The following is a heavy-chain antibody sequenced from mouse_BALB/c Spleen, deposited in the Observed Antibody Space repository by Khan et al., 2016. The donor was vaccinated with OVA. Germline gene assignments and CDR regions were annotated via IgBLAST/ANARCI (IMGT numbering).Heavy chain of an antibody. CDR3: TRRISYFALDY. D-gene: IGHD2-4*01. V-gene: IGHV9-3-1*01. CDR2: INTYTGEP. CDR1: GYTFTNYG. J-gene: IGHJ4*01. Sequence: QIQLVQSGPELKKPGETVKISCKASGYTFTNYGMNWVKQAPGKGLKWMGWINTYTGEPTYADDFKGRFAFSLETSASTAYLQINNLKNEDTATYFCTRRISYFALDYGGQGTSVTVSS.